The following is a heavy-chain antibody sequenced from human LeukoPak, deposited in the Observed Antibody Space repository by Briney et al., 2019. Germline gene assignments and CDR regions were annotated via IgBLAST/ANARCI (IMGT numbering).Heavy chain of an antibody. D-gene: IGHD3-10*01. CDR1: GGSISSGTYY. CDR3: ARSDGYGLVGI. Sequence: SETLSLTCTVSGGSISSGTYYWSWIRQPAGKGLEWIGRIYTSGSTNYNPSLKSRITISVDTAKNHFSLNLSSVTAADTAVYYCARSDGYGLVGIWGQGTMVTVSS. CDR2: IYTSGST. J-gene: IGHJ3*02. V-gene: IGHV4-61*02.